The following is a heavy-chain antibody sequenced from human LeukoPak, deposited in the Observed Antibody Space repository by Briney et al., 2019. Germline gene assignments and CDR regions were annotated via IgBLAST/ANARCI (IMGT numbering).Heavy chain of an antibody. CDR1: GFTFSSYA. V-gene: IGHV3-23*01. D-gene: IGHD5-18*01. J-gene: IGHJ3*02. Sequence: PGGSLRLSCAASGFTFSSYAMSWVRQAPGKGLEWVSAISGSGGSTYYADSVKGRFTISRDNSKNTLYLQMNSLRAEDTAVYYCARGYSYGFDALDIWGQGTMVTVSS. CDR3: ARGYSYGFDALDI. CDR2: ISGSGGST.